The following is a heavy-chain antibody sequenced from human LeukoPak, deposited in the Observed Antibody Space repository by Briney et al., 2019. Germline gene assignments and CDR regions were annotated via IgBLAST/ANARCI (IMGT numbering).Heavy chain of an antibody. V-gene: IGHV3-30-3*02. J-gene: IGHJ4*02. D-gene: IGHD3-3*01. CDR3: AKRPELESY. CDR1: GFTFSSYA. CDR2: ISYDGSNK. Sequence: GSLRLSCAASGFTFSSYAMHWVRPAPGKGLEWVAVISYDGSNKYYADSVKGRFTISRDNSKNTLYLQMNSLRAEDTAVYYCAKRPELESYWGQGTLVTVSS.